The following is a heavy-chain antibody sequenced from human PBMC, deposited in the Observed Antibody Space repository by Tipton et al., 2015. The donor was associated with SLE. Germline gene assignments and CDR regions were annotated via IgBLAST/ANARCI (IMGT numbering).Heavy chain of an antibody. J-gene: IGHJ3*02. CDR3: ASMEDNSGSYEGAFDI. CDR2: IYPGDSDT. D-gene: IGHD1-26*01. CDR1: GYSFTSYW. V-gene: IGHV5-51*03. Sequence: QLVQSGAEGKKPGESLKISCKGSGYSFTSYWIGWVRQMPGKGLEWMGIIYPGDSDTRYSPSFQGQIPISADNSISTAYLQWSGLKASDTAMYYGASMEDNSGSYEGAFDIWGQGPMVTVFS.